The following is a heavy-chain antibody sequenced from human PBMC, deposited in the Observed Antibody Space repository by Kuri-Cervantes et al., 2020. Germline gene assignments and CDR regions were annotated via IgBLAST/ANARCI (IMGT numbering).Heavy chain of an antibody. CDR1: GYTFSGYY. CDR2: INPKGGFT. Sequence: ASVKVSCKASGYTFSGYYIHWVRQAPGQGLEWMGWINPKGGFTNYAQKFQGRVTMTRDTSIRTAYMELSRLRSDDTAVYYRARERGSRAAAYSGNWFDPWGQGTLVTVSS. V-gene: IGHV1-2*02. CDR3: ARERGSRAAAYSGNWFDP. J-gene: IGHJ5*02. D-gene: IGHD6-13*01.